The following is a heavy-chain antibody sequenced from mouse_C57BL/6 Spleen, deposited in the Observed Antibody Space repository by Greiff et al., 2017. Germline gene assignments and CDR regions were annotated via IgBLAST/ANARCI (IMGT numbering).Heavy chain of an antibody. CDR2: IYPGNSDT. D-gene: IGHD2-1*01. J-gene: IGHJ3*01. Sequence: VQLKESGTVLARPGASVKMSCKTSGYTFTSYWMHWVKQRPGQGLEWIGAIYPGNSDTSYNQKFKGKAKLTAVTSASTAYMELISLTNEDSAVYYCTTIYYGNYPWVAFWGQGTLVTVSA. CDR1: GYTFTSYW. CDR3: TTIYYGNYPWVAF. V-gene: IGHV1-5*01.